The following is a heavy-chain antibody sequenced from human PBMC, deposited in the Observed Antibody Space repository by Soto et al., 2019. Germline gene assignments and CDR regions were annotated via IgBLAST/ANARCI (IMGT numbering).Heavy chain of an antibody. CDR1: GFTFDDYA. J-gene: IGHJ3*01. CDR2: ISWNSGNI. V-gene: IGHV3-9*01. CDR3: TKGASTSCFSAFDL. D-gene: IGHD2-2*01. Sequence: DVQLVESGGGVVQPGRSLRLSCKASGFTFDDYAMNWVRQAPGKGLEWVSSISWNSGNIVYADSVRGRFTISRDNAKTSLHLQMNSLRAEDTALYYCTKGASTSCFSAFDLWGQGTMVTVSS.